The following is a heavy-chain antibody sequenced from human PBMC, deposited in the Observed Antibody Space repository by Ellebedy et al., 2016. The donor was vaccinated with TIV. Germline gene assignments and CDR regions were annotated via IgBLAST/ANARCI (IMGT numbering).Heavy chain of an antibody. CDR1: GGSISSYY. CDR2: IYYSGST. Sequence: SETLSLTCAVSGGSISSYYWSWIRQPPGKGLEWIGYIYYSGSTNYNPSLKSRVTISVDTSKNQFSLKLSSVTAADTAVYYCARPRQQWLVHAFDIWGQGTMVTVSS. D-gene: IGHD6-19*01. CDR3: ARPRQQWLVHAFDI. V-gene: IGHV4-59*08. J-gene: IGHJ3*02.